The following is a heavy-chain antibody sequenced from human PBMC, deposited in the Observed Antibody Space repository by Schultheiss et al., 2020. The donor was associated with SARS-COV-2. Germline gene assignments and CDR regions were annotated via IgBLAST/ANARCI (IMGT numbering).Heavy chain of an antibody. J-gene: IGHJ5*02. Sequence: SETLSLTCTVSGGSISSYYWSWIRQPPGKGLEWIGYIYYSGSTNHNPSLKSRVTISVDTSKNQFSLKLSSVTAADTAVYYCARQEQQLVLGRFDPWGQGTLVTVSS. CDR2: IYYSGST. V-gene: IGHV4-59*08. D-gene: IGHD6-13*01. CDR3: ARQEQQLVLGRFDP. CDR1: GGSISSYY.